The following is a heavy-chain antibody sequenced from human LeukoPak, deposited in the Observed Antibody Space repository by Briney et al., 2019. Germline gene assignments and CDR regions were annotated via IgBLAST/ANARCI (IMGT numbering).Heavy chain of an antibody. D-gene: IGHD1-26*01. Sequence: SGGSLRLSCVASGFSFSSDGMSWVRQAPGRGLEWVSGILGGAGSTYYADSVKGRFTISRDNSKNTLYLQMNSLRAEDTAVYYCARVGVGGSYPYDYWGQGTLVTVSS. J-gene: IGHJ4*02. CDR3: ARVGVGGSYPYDY. CDR2: ILGGAGST. CDR1: GFSFSSDG. V-gene: IGHV3-23*01.